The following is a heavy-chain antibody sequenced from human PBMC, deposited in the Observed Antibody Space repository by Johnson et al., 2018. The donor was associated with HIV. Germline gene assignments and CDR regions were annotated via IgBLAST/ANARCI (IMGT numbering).Heavy chain of an antibody. D-gene: IGHD3-9*01. J-gene: IGHJ3*02. CDR1: GFTFSSYG. Sequence: QVQLVESGGGVVQPGRSLRLSCAASGFTFSSYGMAWVRQAPGKGPEWVSVIYSGGSTSYADSVQGRFTISRDSSKNTLYLDMITLRAEDKAVYYCTTPGYDTEDAFDIWGQGTMVTVSS. CDR2: IYSGGST. V-gene: IGHV3-NL1*01. CDR3: TTPGYDTEDAFDI.